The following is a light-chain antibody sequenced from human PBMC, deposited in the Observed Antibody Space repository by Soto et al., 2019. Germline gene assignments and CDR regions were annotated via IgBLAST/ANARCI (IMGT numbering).Light chain of an antibody. J-gene: IGKJ1*01. CDR2: DAS. V-gene: IGKV3-11*01. CDR1: QSVSSY. Sequence: EIVLTQSPVTLSVSPGERATLSCRASQSVSSYLAWYQQKPGQAPMLLIYDASNRATGIPARFSGSGSGTDFTLTINSLATEDFAVYYGQQRSNWTRTFGQGTKVDIK. CDR3: QQRSNWTRT.